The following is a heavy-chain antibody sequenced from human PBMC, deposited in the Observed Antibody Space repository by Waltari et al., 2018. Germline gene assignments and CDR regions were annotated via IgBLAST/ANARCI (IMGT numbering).Heavy chain of an antibody. CDR1: GYSFTSYW. CDR3: ARLMAATLGVYYFDY. J-gene: IGHJ4*02. D-gene: IGHD2-15*01. CDR2: IYPGDSDT. Sequence: EVQLVQSGAEVKKPGESLKISCKGSGYSFTSYWIGWVRQMPGKGREWMGIIYPGDSDTRDSPSFQGQVTIAADKYISTAYLQWSSLKASDTAMYYCARLMAATLGVYYFDYWGQGTLVTVSS. V-gene: IGHV5-51*03.